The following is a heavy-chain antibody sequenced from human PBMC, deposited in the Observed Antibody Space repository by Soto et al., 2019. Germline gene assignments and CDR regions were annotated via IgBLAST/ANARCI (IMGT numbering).Heavy chain of an antibody. D-gene: IGHD6-25*01. J-gene: IGHJ3*02. CDR3: ARESGYAFDI. V-gene: IGHV3-48*01. Sequence: GGSLRLSCVASGFIFSDYSMNWVRQAPGKGLEWVSYISGSSSTIFYADSVKGRFTISRDNAKNSLYLQMNSLRAEDTAVYYCARESGYAFDIWGQGTMVTVSS. CDR2: ISGSSSTI. CDR1: GFIFSDYS.